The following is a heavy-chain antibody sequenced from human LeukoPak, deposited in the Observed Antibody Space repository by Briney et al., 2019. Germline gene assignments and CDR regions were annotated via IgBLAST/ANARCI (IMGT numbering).Heavy chain of an antibody. CDR1: GGSISSSTYY. J-gene: IGHJ5*02. CDR3: ARDENGYVWGSFRA. V-gene: IGHV4-39*07. CDR2: IFYSGRT. Sequence: PSETLSLTCTVSGGSISSSTYYWGWIRQPPGTGLEWIGSIFYSGRTYYNPSLKSRVTMSVDTSKNQFSLKLSSVTAADTAVYYCARDENGYVWGSFRAWGQGTLVTVSS. D-gene: IGHD3-16*02.